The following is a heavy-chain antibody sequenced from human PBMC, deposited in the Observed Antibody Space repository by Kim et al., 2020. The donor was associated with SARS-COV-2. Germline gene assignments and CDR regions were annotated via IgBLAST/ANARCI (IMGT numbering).Heavy chain of an antibody. CDR2: IKQDGSEK. Sequence: GGSLRLSCAASGFTFSSYWMSWVRQAPGKGLEWVANIKQDGSEKYYVDSVKGRFTISRDNAKNSLYLQMNSLRAEDTAVYYCASKIAVAGTTLVRGGIEGSCWGQGTLVTVSS. CDR3: ASKIAVAGTTLVRGGIEGSC. CDR1: GFTFSSYW. D-gene: IGHD6-19*01. V-gene: IGHV3-7*01. J-gene: IGHJ4*02.